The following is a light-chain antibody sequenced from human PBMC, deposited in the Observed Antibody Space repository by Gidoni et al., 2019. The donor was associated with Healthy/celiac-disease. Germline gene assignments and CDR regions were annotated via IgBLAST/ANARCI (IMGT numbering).Light chain of an antibody. CDR2: GAS. CDR3: QQYKSWPPLT. J-gene: IGKJ4*01. V-gene: IGKV3-15*01. CDR1: QSVSSN. Sequence: EMVMTQSPATLSVSPGERATLSCRASQSVSSNLAWYQQKPGQAPRLLIYGASTRATGIPARFSGSGSGTEFTLTISSLQSEDFAVYYCQQYKSWPPLTFGGGTKVEIK.